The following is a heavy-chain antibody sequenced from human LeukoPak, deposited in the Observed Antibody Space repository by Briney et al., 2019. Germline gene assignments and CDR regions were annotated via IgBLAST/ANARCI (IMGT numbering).Heavy chain of an antibody. V-gene: IGHV1-69*04. CDR3: PTGDRGTDFNFCGN. J-gene: IGHJ4*02. CDR2: IIPVLGRP. CDR1: GATFASDA. Sequence: SVKVSCKASGATFASDAFSWGRKPPGQGLGWVGRIIPVLGRPSNAQNFQNRVTTRPVTSTSTAYMLLSPLRSEAPAAYYWPTGDRGTDFNFCGNWGQGTLVTVSS. D-gene: IGHD3-3*01.